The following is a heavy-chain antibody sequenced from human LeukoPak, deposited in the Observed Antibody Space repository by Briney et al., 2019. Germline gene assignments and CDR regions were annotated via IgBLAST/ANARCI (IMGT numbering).Heavy chain of an antibody. D-gene: IGHD5-24*01. CDR2: IIPILGIA. CDR3: ARAGLTEMATMYY. Sequence: SVKVSCKASGGTFSSYAISWVRQAPGQGLEWMGRIIPILGIANYAQKFQGRVTITADKSTSTAYMELSSLRSEDTAVYYCARAGLTEMATMYYWGQGTLVTVSS. CDR1: GGTFSSYA. V-gene: IGHV1-69*04. J-gene: IGHJ4*02.